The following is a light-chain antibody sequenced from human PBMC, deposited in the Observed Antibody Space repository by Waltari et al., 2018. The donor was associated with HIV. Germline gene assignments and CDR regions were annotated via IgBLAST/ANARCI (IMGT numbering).Light chain of an antibody. V-gene: IGKV3-11*01. CDR2: DGS. CDR1: QNICRY. CDR3: QLRTNWHT. Sequence: EVVWKQSQANLYLSPGERVNIYCRASQNICRYLAWYQQKPGQAPRLLIYDGSNMATGIPARFSCSGSGTDFTLTISSLAPEAFAVYSCQLRTNWHTFGQGTNLEI. J-gene: IGKJ2*01.